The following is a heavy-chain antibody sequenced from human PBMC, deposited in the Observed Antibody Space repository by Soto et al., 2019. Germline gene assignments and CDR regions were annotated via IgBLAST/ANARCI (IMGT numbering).Heavy chain of an antibody. CDR2: IYYSGST. Sequence: SETLSLTCTVSGGSISSYYWSWIRQPPGKGLEWIGYIYYSGSTNYNPSLKSRVTISVDTSKNQFSLKLSSVTAADTAVYYCARERATAIDYWGQGTPVTVSS. J-gene: IGHJ4*02. D-gene: IGHD2-21*02. CDR3: ARERATAIDY. V-gene: IGHV4-59*01. CDR1: GGSISSYY.